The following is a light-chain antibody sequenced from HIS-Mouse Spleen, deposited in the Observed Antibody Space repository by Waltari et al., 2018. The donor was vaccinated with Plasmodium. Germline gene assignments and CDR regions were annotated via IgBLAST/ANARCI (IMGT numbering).Light chain of an antibody. Sequence: QSALTQPASVSGSPGQSITISCPGTSSNVGRSTLVSWYQHHPGKAPRLMIYEGSNRPSGVSNRVAGSKSGNTASLTISGLQAEDEADYYCCSYAGSSTYVFGTGTKVTVL. CDR1: SSNVGRSTL. CDR2: EGS. J-gene: IGLJ1*01. V-gene: IGLV2-23*01. CDR3: CSYAGSSTYV.